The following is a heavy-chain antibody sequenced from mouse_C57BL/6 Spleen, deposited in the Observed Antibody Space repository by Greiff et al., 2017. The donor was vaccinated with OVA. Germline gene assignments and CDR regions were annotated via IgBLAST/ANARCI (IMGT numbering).Heavy chain of an antibody. Sequence: QVHVKQPGTELVKPGASVKLSCKASGYTFTSYWMHWVKQRPGQGLEWIGNINPSNGGTNYNEKFKSKATLTVDKSSSTTYMQLSSLTSEDSAVYYCAKRGDYYSNYPYAMDYWGQGTSVTVSS. CDR3: AKRGDYYSNYPYAMDY. J-gene: IGHJ4*01. CDR2: INPSNGGT. CDR1: GYTFTSYW. V-gene: IGHV1-53*01. D-gene: IGHD2-5*01.